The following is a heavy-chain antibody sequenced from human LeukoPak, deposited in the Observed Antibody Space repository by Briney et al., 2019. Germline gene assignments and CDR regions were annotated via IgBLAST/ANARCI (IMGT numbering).Heavy chain of an antibody. J-gene: IGHJ5*02. CDR2: IKQDGSGK. CDR3: ARVLEGKGKHWFDP. Sequence: QPGGSLRLSCAASGFTFSSYWMSWVRQAPGKGLEWVANIKQDGSGKYYVDSVKGRFTISRDNAKNSLYLQMNSLRAEDTAVYYCARVLEGKGKHWFDPWGQGTLVTVSS. CDR1: GFTFSSYW. D-gene: IGHD3-3*01. V-gene: IGHV3-7*01.